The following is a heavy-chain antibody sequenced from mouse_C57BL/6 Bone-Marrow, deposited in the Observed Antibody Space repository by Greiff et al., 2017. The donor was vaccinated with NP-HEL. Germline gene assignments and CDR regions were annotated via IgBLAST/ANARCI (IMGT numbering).Heavy chain of an antibody. CDR2: ISSGGDYI. Sequence: EVQVVESGEGLVKPGGSLKLSCAASGFTFSSYAMSWVRQTPEKRLEWVAYISSGGDYIYYADTVKGRFTISRDNARNTLYLQMSRLKSEDTAMYYCTRASYHFDYWGQGTTLTVSS. CDR1: GFTFSSYA. J-gene: IGHJ2*01. D-gene: IGHD6-1*01. CDR3: TRASYHFDY. V-gene: IGHV5-9-1*02.